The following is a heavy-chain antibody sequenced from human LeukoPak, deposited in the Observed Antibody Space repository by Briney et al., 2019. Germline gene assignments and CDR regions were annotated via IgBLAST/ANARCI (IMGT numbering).Heavy chain of an antibody. CDR3: AIAGSGSHLSFDY. CDR2: IYYSGST. D-gene: IGHD1-26*01. V-gene: IGHV4-39*01. CDR1: GGSISSSSYY. J-gene: IGHJ4*02. Sequence: SETLSLTCTVSGGSISSSSYYWGWIRQPPGKGLEWIGSIYYSGSTYYNPSLKSRVTISVDTSKNQFSLKLSSVTAADTAVYYCAIAGSGSHLSFDYWGQGTLVTVSS.